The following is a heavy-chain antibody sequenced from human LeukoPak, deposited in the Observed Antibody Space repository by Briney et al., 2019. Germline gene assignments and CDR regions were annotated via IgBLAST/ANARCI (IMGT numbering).Heavy chain of an antibody. CDR2: IYSGGTT. CDR1: GFTFSSYG. J-gene: IGHJ4*02. CDR3: ARRAGGYSHPYDY. V-gene: IGHV3-53*01. Sequence: GGSLRLSCAASGFTFSSYGMSWVRQAPGKGLEWVSLIYSGGTTYYADSVKGRFTISRDNFKNTLYLQMNSLRAEDTAVYYCARRAGGYSHPYDYWGQGILVTVSS. D-gene: IGHD4-23*01.